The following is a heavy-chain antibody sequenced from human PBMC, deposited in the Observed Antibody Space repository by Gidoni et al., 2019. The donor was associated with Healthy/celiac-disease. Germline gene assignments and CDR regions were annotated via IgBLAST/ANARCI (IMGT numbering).Heavy chain of an antibody. D-gene: IGHD3-22*01. V-gene: IGHV3-23*04. CDR2: ISGSGGST. CDR3: AKDRARVIVQYYFDY. CDR1: GFTFISDA. J-gene: IGHJ4*02. Sequence: EVQLVESGGGLVQPGGSLRLSCAASGFTFISDAMGWVRQAPGKGLAWVSAISGSGGSTYYADSVKGRFTIARDNSKNTLYLQMNSLRAEDTAVYYCAKDRARVIVQYYFDYWGQGTLVTVSS.